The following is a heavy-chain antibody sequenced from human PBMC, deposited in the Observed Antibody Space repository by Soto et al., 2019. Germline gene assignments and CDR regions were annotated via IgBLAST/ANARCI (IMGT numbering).Heavy chain of an antibody. CDR2: IYSGGST. CDR3: ARDRAAVAAPYYYYYYGMDV. D-gene: IGHD6-19*01. J-gene: IGHJ6*02. Sequence: PGGSLRLSCAASGFTVSSNYMSWVRQAPGKGLEWVSVIYSGGSTYYADYVKGRFTISRDNSKNTLYLQMNSLRAEDTAVYYCARDRAAVAAPYYYYYYGMDVWGQGTTGTVSS. CDR1: GFTVSSNY. V-gene: IGHV3-53*01.